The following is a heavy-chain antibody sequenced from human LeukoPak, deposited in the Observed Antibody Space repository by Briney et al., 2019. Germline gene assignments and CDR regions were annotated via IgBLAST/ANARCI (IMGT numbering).Heavy chain of an antibody. Sequence: SETLSLTCTVSGGSISSYYWSWIRQPPGKGLEWIGYIYYSGSTNYNPSLKSRVTISVDTSKNQFSQKLSSVTAADTAVYYCARARTYCSGGSCYAWYFQHWGQGTLVTVSS. CDR1: GGSISSYY. D-gene: IGHD2-15*01. J-gene: IGHJ1*01. CDR2: IYYSGST. V-gene: IGHV4-59*01. CDR3: ARARTYCSGGSCYAWYFQH.